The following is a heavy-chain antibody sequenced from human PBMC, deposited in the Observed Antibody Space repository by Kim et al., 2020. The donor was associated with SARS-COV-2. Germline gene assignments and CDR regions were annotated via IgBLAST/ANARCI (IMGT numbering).Heavy chain of an antibody. D-gene: IGHD3-10*01. CDR3: ARGQSTMVRGGDFDGMDV. J-gene: IGHJ6*02. CDR2: IGTAGDT. V-gene: IGHV3-13*04. Sequence: GGSLRLSCAASGFTFSSYDMHWVRQATGKGLEWVSAIGTAGDTYYPGSVKGRFTISRENAKNSLYLQMNSLRAGDTAVYYCARGQSTMVRGGDFDGMDVWGQGTTVTVSS. CDR1: GFTFSSYD.